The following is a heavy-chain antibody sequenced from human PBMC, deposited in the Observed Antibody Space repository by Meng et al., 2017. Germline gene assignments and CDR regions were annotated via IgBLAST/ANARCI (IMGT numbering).Heavy chain of an antibody. CDR3: ARYSGYEKYYYYGMDV. CDR2: IYSGGSK. V-gene: IGHV3-66*01. Sequence: GESLKISCAASGSTVSSNYMSWVRQAPGKGLEWVSVIYSGGSKYYADSVKGRFTISRDNSKNSLYLQMNSLRAEDTAVYYCARYSGYEKYYYYGMDVWGQGTTVTVSS. D-gene: IGHD5-12*01. CDR1: GSTVSSNY. J-gene: IGHJ6*02.